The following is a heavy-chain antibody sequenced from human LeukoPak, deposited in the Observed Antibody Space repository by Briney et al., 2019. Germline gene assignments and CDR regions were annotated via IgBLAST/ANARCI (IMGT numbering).Heavy chain of an antibody. Sequence: SETLSLTCAVYGGSFSGYYWSWIRQPPGKGLEWIGEINHSGSTDYNPSLKSRVTISVDTSKNQFSLKLSSVTAADTAVYYCARYLRVGATDYFDYWGQGTLVTVSS. CDR1: GGSFSGYY. CDR3: ARYLRVGATDYFDY. CDR2: INHSGST. J-gene: IGHJ4*02. V-gene: IGHV4-34*09. D-gene: IGHD1-26*01.